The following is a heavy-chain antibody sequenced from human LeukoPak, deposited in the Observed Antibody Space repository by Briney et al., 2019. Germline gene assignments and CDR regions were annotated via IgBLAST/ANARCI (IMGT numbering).Heavy chain of an antibody. D-gene: IGHD3-22*01. J-gene: IGHJ4*02. V-gene: IGHV3-23*01. CDR1: GFTFSSYA. CDR2: ISGSGGST. CDR3: AKEVTYYYDSSGYYLGY. Sequence: GGSLRLSCAASGFTFSSYAMSWVRQAPGKGLEWVSAISGSGGSTYYADSVKGRFTIPRDNSKNTLYLQMNSLRAEDTAVYYCAKEVTYYYDSSGYYLGYWGQGTLVTVSS.